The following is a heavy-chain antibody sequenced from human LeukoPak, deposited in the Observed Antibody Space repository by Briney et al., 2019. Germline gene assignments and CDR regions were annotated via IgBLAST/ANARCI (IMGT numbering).Heavy chain of an antibody. J-gene: IGHJ5*02. Sequence: GGSLRLSCAASGFTFSDYYMSWIRQAPGKGLEWVSYISSSGSTIYYADSVKGRFTISRDNAKNSLYLQMNSLRAEDTAVYYCARDSSSWPPNWFDPWGREPWSPSPQ. CDR1: GFTFSDYY. CDR3: ARDSSSWPPNWFDP. CDR2: ISSSGSTI. D-gene: IGHD6-13*01. V-gene: IGHV3-11*01.